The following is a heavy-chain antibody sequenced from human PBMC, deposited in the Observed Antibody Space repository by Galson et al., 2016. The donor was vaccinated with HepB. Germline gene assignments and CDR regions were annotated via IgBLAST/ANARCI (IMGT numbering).Heavy chain of an antibody. J-gene: IGHJ4*02. V-gene: IGHV2-70*01. CDR2: LDWEADR. Sequence: PALVKPTQTLTLTCTFSGFALSTSGMCVSWIRQPPGKALEWLALLDWEADRYYNTSLKTRLTISKDTSKNQVVLTMTNMDPVDPARYYCVRSRLGSWRVLAGYHDYWGQGTPVTVSS. D-gene: IGHD2-2*01. CDR3: VRSRLGSWRVLAGYHDY. CDR1: GFALSTSGMC.